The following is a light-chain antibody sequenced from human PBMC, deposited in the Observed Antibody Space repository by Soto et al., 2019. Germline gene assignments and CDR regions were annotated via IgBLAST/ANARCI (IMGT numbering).Light chain of an antibody. V-gene: IGLV2-23*02. Sequence: QSALAQPASVSGSPGQSITISCTGTSSDVGGFNYVSWYQQHPGKAPKLIIYEVTERPSGVSNRFSGSKFGNTASLTISGLLPEDEADYYCCSYGGSSTFPYVFGTGTKVTV. CDR2: EVT. CDR3: CSYGGSSTFPYV. CDR1: SSDVGGFNY. J-gene: IGLJ1*01.